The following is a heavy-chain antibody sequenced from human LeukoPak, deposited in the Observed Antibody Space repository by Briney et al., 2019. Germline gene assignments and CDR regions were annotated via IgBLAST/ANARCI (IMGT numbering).Heavy chain of an antibody. CDR2: ISAYNGNT. D-gene: IGHD6-13*01. J-gene: IGHJ4*02. CDR3: ALGYSSSLAGVVEIDY. V-gene: IGHV1-18*01. CDR1: GYTFTSYD. Sequence: ASVKVSCKASGYTFTSYDLNWVRLATGQGLEWMGWISAYNGNTNYAQKLQGRVTMTTDTSTSTAYMELRSLRSDDTAVYYCALGYSSSLAGVVEIDYWGQGTLVTVSS.